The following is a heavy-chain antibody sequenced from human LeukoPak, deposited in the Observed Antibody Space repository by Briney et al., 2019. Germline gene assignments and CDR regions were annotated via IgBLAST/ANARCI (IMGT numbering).Heavy chain of an antibody. CDR1: GGSISSGSYF. CDR3: ARERVTGYSSSWYDY. CDR2: IYTSGST. D-gene: IGHD6-13*01. Sequence: SQTLSLTCTVSGGSISSGSYFWSWMRQPAGKGLEWIGRIYTSGSTNYNPSLKSRVTISADTSKNQFSLNLSSLTAADTAVYYCARERVTGYSSSWYDYWGQGTLVTVSS. J-gene: IGHJ4*02. V-gene: IGHV4-61*02.